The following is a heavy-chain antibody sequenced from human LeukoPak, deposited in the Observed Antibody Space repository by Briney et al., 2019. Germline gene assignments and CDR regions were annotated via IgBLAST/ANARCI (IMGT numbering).Heavy chain of an antibody. CDR1: GGSFSNYY. V-gene: IGHV4-4*07. CDR2: IYKSGIT. Sequence: SETLSLTCTVSGGSFSNYYWSWIRQPAGKGLEWIGRIYKSGITNYNPSLKSRVTMSVDTSKNQFSLELTSVTAADTAVYYCAREAYYYDSSGFWNYYYYYMDVWGKGTTVTVSS. CDR3: AREAYYYDSSGFWNYYYYYMDV. J-gene: IGHJ6*03. D-gene: IGHD3-22*01.